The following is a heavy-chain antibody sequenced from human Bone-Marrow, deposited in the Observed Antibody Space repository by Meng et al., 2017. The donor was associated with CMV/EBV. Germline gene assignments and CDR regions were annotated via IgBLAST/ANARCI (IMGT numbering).Heavy chain of an antibody. J-gene: IGHJ5*02. Sequence: GGSLRLSCETSGFTFSSYWMSWVRQAPGKGLEWVSAIYRSGSTYYADSVKGRFTIYRDTSKNTMYLQMNSLRGEDTAVYYCARDLGGNWFNPWGQGSLVTVSS. D-gene: IGHD3-16*01. CDR1: GFTFSSYW. V-gene: IGHV3-53*01. CDR2: IYRSGST. CDR3: ARDLGGNWFNP.